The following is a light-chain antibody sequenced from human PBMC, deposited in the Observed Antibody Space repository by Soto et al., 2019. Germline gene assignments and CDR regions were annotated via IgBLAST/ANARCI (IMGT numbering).Light chain of an antibody. Sequence: QSVLTQPPSASGTPGQRVTISCSGSSSYIGSKYVYWYQQLPGTAPNLLIYRNDQRPSRISDRFSGSKSGTSAPLAIRGLPSEDEADYYCAAWDDSLSGYVFGTGTKVTVL. CDR2: RND. V-gene: IGLV1-47*01. CDR3: AAWDDSLSGYV. J-gene: IGLJ1*01. CDR1: SSYIGSKY.